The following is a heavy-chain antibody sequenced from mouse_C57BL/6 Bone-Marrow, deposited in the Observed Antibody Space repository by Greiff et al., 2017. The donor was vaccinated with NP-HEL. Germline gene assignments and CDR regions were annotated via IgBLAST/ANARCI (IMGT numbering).Heavy chain of an antibody. V-gene: IGHV1-15*01. Sequence: VQLQQSGAELVRPGASVTLSCKASGYTFTDYEMHWVKQTPVHGLEWIGAIDPETGGTAYNQKFKGKAILTADKSSSTAYMELRSLTSEDSAVYYCTRSRDYGSISWFAYWGQGTRVTVSA. CDR3: TRSRDYGSISWFAY. CDR2: IDPETGGT. J-gene: IGHJ3*01. D-gene: IGHD1-1*01. CDR1: GYTFTDYE.